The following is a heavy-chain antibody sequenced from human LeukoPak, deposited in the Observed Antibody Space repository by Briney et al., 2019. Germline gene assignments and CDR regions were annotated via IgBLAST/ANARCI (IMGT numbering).Heavy chain of an antibody. V-gene: IGHV3-23*01. J-gene: IGHJ4*02. CDR2: IVGSGGYT. CDR3: AKGLNSGTYPYFDY. CDR1: GFTFSSYA. D-gene: IGHD2-21*01. Sequence: PGGSLRLSCAASGFTFSSYAMSWVRQAPGKGLEWFSAIVGSGGYTYYADSFRGRFTISRDNSKNTLYVQMNSLRAEDTAVYHCAKGLNSGTYPYFDYWGQGTLVTVSS.